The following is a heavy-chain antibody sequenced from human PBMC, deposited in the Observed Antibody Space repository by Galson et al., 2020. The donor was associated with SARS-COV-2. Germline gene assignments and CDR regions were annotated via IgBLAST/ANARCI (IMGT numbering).Heavy chain of an antibody. D-gene: IGHD1-1*01. J-gene: IGHJ4*02. CDR2: INPNSGGT. Sequence: SVKVSCKGSGYTFTGYYIHWLRQAPGQGLEWMGWINPNSGGTKLAQKFQGRVTMTRDTSISTVYMELNRLTSDDPAKYYCASVSSNLYDKFDYWGQGTLVTVSS. CDR1: GYTFTGYY. CDR3: ASVSSNLYDKFDY. V-gene: IGHV1-2*02.